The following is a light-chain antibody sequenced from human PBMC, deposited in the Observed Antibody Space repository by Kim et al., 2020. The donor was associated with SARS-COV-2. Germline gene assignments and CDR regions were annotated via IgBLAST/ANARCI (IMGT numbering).Light chain of an antibody. V-gene: IGLV5-45*01. CDR3: MIWHSSAYV. Sequence: LPSTCSGTLNVGTDRIYWYQQKPGSPPQYLLRYKSESDKQQGSGVPSRFSGSKDASANAGILLISGLQSEDEADYYCMIWHSSAYVFGTGTKVTVL. CDR1: GTLNVGTDR. J-gene: IGLJ1*01. CDR2: YKSESDK.